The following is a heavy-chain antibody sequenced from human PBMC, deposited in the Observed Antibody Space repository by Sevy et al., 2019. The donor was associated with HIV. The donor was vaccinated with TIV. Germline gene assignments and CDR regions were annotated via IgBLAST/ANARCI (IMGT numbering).Heavy chain of an antibody. CDR1: GGSFSGYY. CDR2: INHSGST. J-gene: IGHJ4*02. CDR3: ARFPKTESSGYFLGFDY. V-gene: IGHV4-34*01. D-gene: IGHD3-3*01. Sequence: SETLSLTCAVYGGSFSGYYWSWIRQPPGKGLEWIGEINHSGSTNYNPSLKSRVTISVDTSKNQFSLKLSSVTAADTAVYYCARFPKTESSGYFLGFDYWGQGTLVTVSS.